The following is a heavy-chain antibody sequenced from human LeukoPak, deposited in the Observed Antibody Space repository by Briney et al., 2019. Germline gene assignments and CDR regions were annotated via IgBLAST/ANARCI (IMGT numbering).Heavy chain of an antibody. Sequence: ASVKVSCKSSGYTFSNYGISWVRRAPGQGLEWMGWISAYNGNANYAQKFQGRVTMTTDTSTNTVHMELRSLRSDDTAVYYCARDLTDGRLVAGVVYWGQGTLVTVSS. J-gene: IGHJ4*02. CDR3: ARDLTDGRLVAGVVY. CDR2: ISAYNGNA. D-gene: IGHD7-27*01. CDR1: GYTFSNYG. V-gene: IGHV1-18*01.